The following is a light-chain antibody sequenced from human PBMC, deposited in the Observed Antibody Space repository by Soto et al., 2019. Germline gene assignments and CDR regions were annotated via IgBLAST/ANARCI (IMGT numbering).Light chain of an antibody. V-gene: IGKV3-20*01. J-gene: IGKJ3*01. CDR3: QQYGSSPL. Sequence: EIVLTQSPGTLSLSPGERATLSCRASQSVISRYLAWYQQKPGQAPRLLIYGASSRATGIPDRFSGSGSGTHFTLTISRLEPEDFAVYYCQQYGSSPLFGPGTKVDIK. CDR1: QSVISRY. CDR2: GAS.